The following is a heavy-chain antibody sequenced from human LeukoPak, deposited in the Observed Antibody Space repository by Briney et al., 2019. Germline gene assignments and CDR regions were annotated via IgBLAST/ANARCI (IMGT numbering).Heavy chain of an antibody. Sequence: GASVTVSCTASGYTFTSYGISWVRQAPGQGLEWMGWISAYNGNTNYAQKLQGRVTMTTDTSTSTAYMELRSLRSDDTAVYYCARVAVAATYYFDCWGQGTLVTVSS. CDR1: GYTFTSYG. V-gene: IGHV1-18*01. CDR3: ARVAVAATYYFDC. J-gene: IGHJ4*02. D-gene: IGHD6-19*01. CDR2: ISAYNGNT.